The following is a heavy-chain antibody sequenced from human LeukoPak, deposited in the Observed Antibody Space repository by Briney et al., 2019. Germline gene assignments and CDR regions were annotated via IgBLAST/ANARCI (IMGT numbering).Heavy chain of an antibody. CDR3: ARSMIMFGGAIDY. V-gene: IGHV3-48*01. Sequence: GGSLRLSCAASGFTFSHYSVNWVRQAPGKGLEWVSYISSGSVTIYYADSVKGRFTFSRDNAGNSLYLQMNSLRVEDTAVYYCARSMIMFGGAIDYWGQGTQVTVSS. D-gene: IGHD3-16*01. CDR2: ISSGSVTI. CDR1: GFTFSHYS. J-gene: IGHJ4*02.